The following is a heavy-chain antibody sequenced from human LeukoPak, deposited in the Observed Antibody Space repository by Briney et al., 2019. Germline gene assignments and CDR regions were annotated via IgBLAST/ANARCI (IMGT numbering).Heavy chain of an antibody. CDR2: ISSSSSYI. V-gene: IGHV3-21*01. CDR3: ARDRGGSYYWGAFDI. J-gene: IGHJ3*02. CDR1: GFTFSSYS. Sequence: PGGSLRLSCAASGFTFSSYSMNWVRQAPGKGLEWVSSISSSSSYIYYADSVKGRFTISRDNSKNTLYLQMNSLRAEDTAVYYCARDRGGSYYWGAFDIWGQGTMVTVSS. D-gene: IGHD1-26*01.